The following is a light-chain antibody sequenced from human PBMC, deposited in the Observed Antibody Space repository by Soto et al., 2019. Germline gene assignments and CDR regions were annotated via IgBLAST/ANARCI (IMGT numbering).Light chain of an antibody. CDR1: SSDVGGYNY. Sequence: QPVLTQPASVSGSPGQSITISCTGTSSDVGGYNYVSWYQQHPGRAPKLMIYEVSNRPSGVFNRFSGSKSGNTASLTISGLQAEDEADYYCSSYTSSSTLVFGGGTKLTVL. CDR2: EVS. V-gene: IGLV2-14*01. CDR3: SSYTSSSTLV. J-gene: IGLJ2*01.